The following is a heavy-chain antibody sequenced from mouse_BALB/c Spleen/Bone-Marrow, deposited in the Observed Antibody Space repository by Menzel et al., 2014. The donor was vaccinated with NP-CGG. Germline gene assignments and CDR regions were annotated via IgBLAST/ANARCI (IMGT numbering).Heavy chain of an antibody. CDR1: GFTFSSYT. D-gene: IGHD2-14*01. CDR3: TRSYYRYDEEAWFAY. CDR2: TSSGGSYT. J-gene: IGHJ3*01. Sequence: EVKLVESGGGLVKPGGSLKLSCAASGFTFSSYTMSWVRQTPEKRLEWVATTSSGGSYTYYPDSVKGRFTTSRDNAKNTLYLQMSSLKSEDTAMYYCTRSYYRYDEEAWFAYWGQGTLVTVSA. V-gene: IGHV5-6-4*01.